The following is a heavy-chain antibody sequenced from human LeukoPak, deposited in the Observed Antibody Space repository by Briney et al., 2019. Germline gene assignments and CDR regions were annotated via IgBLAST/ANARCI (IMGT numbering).Heavy chain of an antibody. CDR2: FYPGDSDT. J-gene: IGHJ4*02. V-gene: IGHV5-51*01. CDR3: ARQGSSGYYELTFDY. CDR1: GYSFTSYW. D-gene: IGHD3-22*01. Sequence: GESLKISCKGSGYSFTSYWIGWVRQMPGKGLEWMGIFYPGDSDTRYSPSFQGQVTISADKSISTAYLQWSSLKASDTAMYYCARQGSSGYYELTFDYWGQGTLVTVSS.